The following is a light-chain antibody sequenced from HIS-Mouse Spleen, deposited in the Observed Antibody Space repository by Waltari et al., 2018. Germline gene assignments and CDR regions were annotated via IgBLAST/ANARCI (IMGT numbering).Light chain of an antibody. V-gene: IGLV2-11*01. CDR2: AVS. CDR3: CSYAGSYTGV. CDR1: SRDVGGYNY. J-gene: IGLJ1*01. Sequence: QSALTQPRSVSGSPGQSVTISCTGTSRDVGGYNYVSWYQQHPGKAPKLMIYAVSKRPSGVPDRFSGSKSGNTASLTISGLQAEDEADYYCCSYAGSYTGVFGTGTKVTVL.